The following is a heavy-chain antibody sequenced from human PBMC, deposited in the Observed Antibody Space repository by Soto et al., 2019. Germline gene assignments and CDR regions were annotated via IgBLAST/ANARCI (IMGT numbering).Heavy chain of an antibody. V-gene: IGHV1-3*01. D-gene: IGHD3-10*01. J-gene: IGHJ4*02. CDR3: ARALGGSGSYSDY. Sequence: QVQLVQSGAEVKKPGASVKVSCKASGYTFTSYAMHWVRQAPGQRLEWMGWINAGNGNTKYSQKFQGRVTITRDTSASTAYMELSSLRSEDTTVYYCARALGGSGSYSDYWGQGTLGTVSS. CDR2: INAGNGNT. CDR1: GYTFTSYA.